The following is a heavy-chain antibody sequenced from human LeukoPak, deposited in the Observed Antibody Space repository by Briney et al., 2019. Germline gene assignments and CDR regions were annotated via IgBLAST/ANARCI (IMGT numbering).Heavy chain of an antibody. D-gene: IGHD1-7*01. V-gene: IGHV4-39*07. J-gene: IGHJ5*02. Sequence: SETLSLTCSVFGGSISSSSYYWGWIRQSPGKGLEWIASIYHDGNTFYNPSLKSRVAISVDTAKSQVSLRLRSVTAADTAVYYCAETNTQDWFDPWGQGNLVTVSS. CDR3: AETNTQDWFDP. CDR2: IYHDGNT. CDR1: GGSISSSSYY.